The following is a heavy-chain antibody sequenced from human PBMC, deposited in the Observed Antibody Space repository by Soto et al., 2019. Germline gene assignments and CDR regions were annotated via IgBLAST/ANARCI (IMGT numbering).Heavy chain of an antibody. CDR2: IVPFFGTA. J-gene: IGHJ5*02. Sequence: QVQLVQSGAEVKKPGSSVKVSCKASGGTFSSYGISWVRQAPGEGLEWMGGIVPFFGTAKYAQKFQGRVTISAAESTSSAYMELSSLTSDDTAVYYCARRGLGDTPNWFDVWGQGTLVTVSS. CDR3: ARRGLGDTPNWFDV. D-gene: IGHD3-10*01. CDR1: GGTFSSYG. V-gene: IGHV1-69*01.